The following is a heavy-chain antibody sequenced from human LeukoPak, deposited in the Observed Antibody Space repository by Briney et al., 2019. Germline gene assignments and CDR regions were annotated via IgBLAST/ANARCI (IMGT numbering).Heavy chain of an antibody. J-gene: IGHJ3*02. CDR2: IYYSGST. Sequence: SETLSLICTVSGGSISSYYWSWIRQPPGKGLEWIGYIYYSGSTSYNPSLKSRVTMSVDTSKNQFSLKLSSVTTADTAVYYCARGGIAAAGIPLRIWGQGTMVTVSS. CDR1: GGSISSYY. D-gene: IGHD6-13*01. V-gene: IGHV4-59*01. CDR3: ARGGIAAAGIPLRI.